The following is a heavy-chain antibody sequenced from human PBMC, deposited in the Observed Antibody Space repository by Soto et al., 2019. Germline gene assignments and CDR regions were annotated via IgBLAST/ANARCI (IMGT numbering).Heavy chain of an antibody. J-gene: IGHJ6*02. D-gene: IGHD2-2*01. V-gene: IGHV1-69*01. Sequence: QVQLVQSGAEVKKPGSSVKVSCKASGGTFSSYAISWVRQAPGQGLEWMGGIIPIFGTANYAQKFQGRVTITADESTSTAYDAPSSLSSEHTGVYYCATANQSDYYYYGLDVWGQGTTVTVSS. CDR2: IIPIFGTA. CDR3: ATANQSDYYYYGLDV. CDR1: GGTFSSYA.